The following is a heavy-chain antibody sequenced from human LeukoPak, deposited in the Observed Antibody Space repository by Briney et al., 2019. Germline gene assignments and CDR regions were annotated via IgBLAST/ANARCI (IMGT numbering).Heavy chain of an antibody. V-gene: IGHV3-7*01. CDR1: GFIYSSYW. D-gene: IGHD6-6*01. CDR3: ARVYRSSSGYCFDY. CDR2: IRQDGSEK. Sequence: GGSLRLSCAASGFIYSSYWMTWVRQAPGKGLEWVANIRQDGSEKYDVDSVKGRFTISRDNAQNSLYLQMNSLRAEDTAVYYCARVYRSSSGYCFDYWGQGTLVTVSS. J-gene: IGHJ4*02.